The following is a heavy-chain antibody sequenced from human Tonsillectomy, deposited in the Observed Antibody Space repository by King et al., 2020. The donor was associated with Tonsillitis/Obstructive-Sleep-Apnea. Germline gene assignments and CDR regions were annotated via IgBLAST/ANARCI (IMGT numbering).Heavy chain of an antibody. CDR1: GFTFSNYW. CDR2: INEDGSYT. J-gene: IGHJ4*02. Sequence: VQLVESGGGLVQPGGSLRLSCAASGFTFSNYWMHWVRQAPGKGLVWVSRINEDGSYTSYADSVKGRFTISRDNAKNTLYLQMNSLRAEDTAVYYCARGLTGPVDYWGQGTLVTVSS. V-gene: IGHV3-74*01. CDR3: ARGLTGPVDY.